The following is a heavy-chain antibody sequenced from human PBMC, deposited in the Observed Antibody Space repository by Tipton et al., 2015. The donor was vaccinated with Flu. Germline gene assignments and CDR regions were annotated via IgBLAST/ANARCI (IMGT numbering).Heavy chain of an antibody. CDR1: GFTFSNYA. D-gene: IGHD3-22*01. V-gene: IGHV3-23*01. Sequence: SLRLSCAASGFTFSNYAMNWVRQAPGKGLEWVSGISGSDNTYFADSVKGLFTISRDNSKNTLYLQMNSLRAEDTAVYYCARAVYYYDSSGSGNYFDYWGQGTLVTVSS. CDR2: ISGSDNT. CDR3: ARAVYYYDSSGSGNYFDY. J-gene: IGHJ4*02.